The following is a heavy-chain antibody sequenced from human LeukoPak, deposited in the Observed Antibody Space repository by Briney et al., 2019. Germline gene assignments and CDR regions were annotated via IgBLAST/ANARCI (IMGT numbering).Heavy chain of an antibody. J-gene: IGHJ4*02. CDR2: ISGSGGST. V-gene: IGHV3-23*01. D-gene: IGHD6-19*01. CDR3: AKRGLAVHPADFDY. CDR1: GFIFSSYA. Sequence: PGGSLRLSCAASGFIFSSYAMSWVRQAPGKGLEWVSTISGSGGSTYYADSVKGRFTISRDNSKNTLYLQMNSLRAEDTAVYYCAKRGLAVHPADFDYWGQGTLVTVSS.